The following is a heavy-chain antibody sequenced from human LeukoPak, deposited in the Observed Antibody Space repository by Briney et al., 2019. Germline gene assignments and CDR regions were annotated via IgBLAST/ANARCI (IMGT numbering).Heavy chain of an antibody. J-gene: IGHJ6*02. CDR1: GFTFSTYS. Sequence: PGGSLRLSCAASGFTFSTYSMNWLRQVPGKGLEWISFISNSSSTIYYADSVKGRFTISRDNSKNTLYLQMNSLRAEDTAVYYCARGRQKTTVTDYGMDVWGQGTTVTVSS. D-gene: IGHD4-17*01. V-gene: IGHV3-48*01. CDR2: ISNSSSTI. CDR3: ARGRQKTTVTDYGMDV.